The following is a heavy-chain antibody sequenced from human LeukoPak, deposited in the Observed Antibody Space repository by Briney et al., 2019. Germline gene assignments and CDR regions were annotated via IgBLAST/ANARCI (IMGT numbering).Heavy chain of an antibody. V-gene: IGHV3-11*04. J-gene: IGHJ6*03. CDR3: ARDPYNGNYGDSYYYYMDV. CDR1: GFTFSDYY. Sequence: GGSLRLSCAASGFTFSDYYMSWLRQAPGKGLEWVSYISSSGSTIYYAGSVKGRFTISRDNAKNSLYLQMNSLRAEDTAIYYCARDPYNGNYGDSYYYYMDVWGKGTTVTISS. D-gene: IGHD1-26*01. CDR2: ISSSGSTI.